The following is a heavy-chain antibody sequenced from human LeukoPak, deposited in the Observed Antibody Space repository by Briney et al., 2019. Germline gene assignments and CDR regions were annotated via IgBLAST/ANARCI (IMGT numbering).Heavy chain of an antibody. V-gene: IGHV3-23*01. CDR3: AKSFQYSASGIDH. Sequence: GGSLRLSCAASGFTFSSYAMSWVRQAPGKGLEWVSAISGSGGSTYYTDSVRGRFTISRDNSKNTLYLQMRSLRAEDTAVYYCAKSFQYSASGIDHWGQGTLVTVSS. CDR2: ISGSGGST. D-gene: IGHD1-1*01. CDR1: GFTFSSYA. J-gene: IGHJ4*02.